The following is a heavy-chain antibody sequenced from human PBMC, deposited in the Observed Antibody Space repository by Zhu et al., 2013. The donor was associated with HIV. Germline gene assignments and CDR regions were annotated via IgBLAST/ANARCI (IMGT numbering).Heavy chain of an antibody. J-gene: IGHJ3*02. V-gene: IGHV1-2*02. CDR2: INPNSGGT. CDR3: AREGRYFDSGGHGAFDI. D-gene: IGHD3-9*01. Sequence: QVQLVQSGAEVKKPGASVNVSCKASGYTFTGYYMHWVRQAPGQGLEWMGWINPNSGGTNYAQKFQGRVTMTRDTSISTAYMELSRLRSDDTAVYYCAREGRYFDSGGHGAFDIWGQGTMVTVSS. CDR1: GYTFTGYY.